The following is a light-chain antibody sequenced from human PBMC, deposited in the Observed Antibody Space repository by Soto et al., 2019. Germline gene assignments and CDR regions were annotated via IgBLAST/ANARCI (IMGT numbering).Light chain of an antibody. CDR3: AAWDDSLSGFYV. CDR2: RNN. J-gene: IGLJ1*01. Sequence: QSVLTQPPSASGTPGQRVTISCSGSSSNIGSNYVYWYQQLPGTVPKLLIYRNNQRPSGVPDRFSGSKSGTSASLAISGLRSEDEADYYCAAWDDSLSGFYVFGTGTRSPS. V-gene: IGLV1-47*01. CDR1: SSNIGSNY.